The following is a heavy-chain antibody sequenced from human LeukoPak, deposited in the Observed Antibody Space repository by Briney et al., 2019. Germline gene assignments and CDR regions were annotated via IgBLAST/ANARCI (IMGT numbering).Heavy chain of an antibody. CDR3: GRRGGPRYCSGGSCYYDY. V-gene: IGHV5-51*01. CDR1: GYSFTNYW. D-gene: IGHD2-15*01. Sequence: GESLKISCYGSGYSFTNYWIGWVRQMPGKGLEWMVVIYPADSDTRYRPPFQGQVTISADKSITTAYLHWSSLEASDTALYYCGRRGGPRYCSGGSCYYDYWGQGTLVTVSS. CDR2: IYPADSDT. J-gene: IGHJ4*02.